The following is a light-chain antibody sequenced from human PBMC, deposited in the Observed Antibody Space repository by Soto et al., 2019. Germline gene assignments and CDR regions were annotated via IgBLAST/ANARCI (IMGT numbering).Light chain of an antibody. CDR2: EVT. CDR1: SSDVGGYNY. J-gene: IGLJ2*01. CDR3: SSYAGSNSRVV. V-gene: IGLV2-8*01. Sequence: QSALTQPPSASGSPGQSVTISCTGTSSDVGGYNYVSWYQQHPGKAPKLMIYEVTRRPSGVPDRFSGSKSGNTASLTVSGLQAEDEADYYRSSYAGSNSRVVFGGGTKVTVL.